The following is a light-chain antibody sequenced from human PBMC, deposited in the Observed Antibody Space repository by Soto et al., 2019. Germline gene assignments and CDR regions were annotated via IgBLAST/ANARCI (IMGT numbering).Light chain of an antibody. CDR2: WAS. CDR3: QQYHTPPLA. CDR1: QSVLDSSNNRNY. J-gene: IGKJ4*01. V-gene: IGKV4-1*01. Sequence: DLVMTQSPASLAESLVETATITCKSSQSVLDSSNNRNYLAWYQQKPGQPPKLLIYWASTRESGVPGRFRGSGSGTDFTLTINSLQAEDVAVYYCQQYHTPPLAFGGGTKVDIK.